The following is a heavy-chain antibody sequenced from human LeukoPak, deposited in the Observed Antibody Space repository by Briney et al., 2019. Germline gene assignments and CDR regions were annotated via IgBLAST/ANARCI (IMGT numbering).Heavy chain of an antibody. Sequence: SETLSLTCTVSGDSVSSSVYYWSWVRQPPGKGLEWIGYIYYSGSTNYNPSLKNRVTISVDTSKNQFSLKLSSVTAADTAVYYCARDLATAATADRAFDIWGQGTMVTVSS. D-gene: IGHD6-13*01. CDR1: GDSVSSSVYY. CDR3: ARDLATAATADRAFDI. V-gene: IGHV4-61*08. J-gene: IGHJ3*02. CDR2: IYYSGST.